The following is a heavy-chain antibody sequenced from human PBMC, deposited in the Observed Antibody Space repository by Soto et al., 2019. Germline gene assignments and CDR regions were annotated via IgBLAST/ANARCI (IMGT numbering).Heavy chain of an antibody. J-gene: IGHJ3*02. D-gene: IGHD3-3*01. CDR1: GFTVSSNY. V-gene: IGHV3-66*01. Sequence: EVQLVEYGGGLVQPGGSLRLSCAASGFTVSSNYMSWVRQAPGKGLEWVSVIYSGGSTYYADSVKGRFTISRDNSKNTLYLQMNSLRAEDTAVYYCARDRSTIYAFDIWGQGTMVTVSS. CDR3: ARDRSTIYAFDI. CDR2: IYSGGST.